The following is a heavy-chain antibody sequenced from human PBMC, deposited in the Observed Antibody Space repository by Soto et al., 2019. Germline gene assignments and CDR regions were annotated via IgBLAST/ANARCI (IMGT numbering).Heavy chain of an antibody. CDR2: ISGSGGST. CDR3: AKALWVVVVAAPVESY. D-gene: IGHD2-15*01. V-gene: IGHV3-23*01. J-gene: IGHJ4*02. CDR1: GFTFSSYA. Sequence: GGSLRLSCAASGFTFSSYAMSWVRQAPGKGLEWVSAISGSGGSTYYADSVKGRFTISRDNSKNTLYLQMNSLRAEDTAVYYCAKALWVVVVAAPVESYWGQGTLVTVSS.